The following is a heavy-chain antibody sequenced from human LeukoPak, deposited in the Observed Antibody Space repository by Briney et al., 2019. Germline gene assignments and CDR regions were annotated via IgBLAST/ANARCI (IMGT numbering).Heavy chain of an antibody. J-gene: IGHJ6*03. CDR1: GYTFTTYY. CDR2: IKPGDSVT. V-gene: IGHV1-46*01. CDR3: ARDRKSEIGGAIAGHYMDV. D-gene: IGHD3-16*02. Sequence: VASVKVSCKASGYTFTTYYMHWVRQAPGQGLEWIGIIKPGDSVTSYSQNFKGRVTMTRDMSTTTVYMEMTSLRSDDTAVYYCARDRKSEIGGAIAGHYMDVWGKGTTVTVSS.